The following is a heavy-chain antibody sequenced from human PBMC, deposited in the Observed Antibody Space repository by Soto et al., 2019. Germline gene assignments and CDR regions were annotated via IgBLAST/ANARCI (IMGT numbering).Heavy chain of an antibody. CDR3: ARDTGYCSGGSCGDFDY. Sequence: ASVKVSCKASGYTFTGYYMHWVRQAPGQGLEWMGWINPNSGGTNYAQKFQGWVTMTRDTSISTAYMELSRLRSDDTAVYYCARDTGYCSGGSCGDFDYWGQGTLVTVSS. J-gene: IGHJ4*02. D-gene: IGHD2-15*01. V-gene: IGHV1-2*04. CDR2: INPNSGGT. CDR1: GYTFTGYY.